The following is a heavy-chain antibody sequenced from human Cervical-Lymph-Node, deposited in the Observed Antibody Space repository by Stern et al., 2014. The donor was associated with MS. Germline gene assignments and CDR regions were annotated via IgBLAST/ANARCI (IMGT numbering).Heavy chain of an antibody. J-gene: IGHJ4*02. V-gene: IGHV3-9*01. Sequence: EVQLVESGGGLVQPGRSLRLSCAASGFTFDDFDMNWVRQAPGKGLEWVASISWDSGRIAYTDSVNGRFTISRDNAKNSLYLQLNSLRSEDTAFYYCARVQYSGSWYMFDYWGQGTLVTVSS. CDR3: ARVQYSGSWYMFDY. D-gene: IGHD6-13*01. CDR1: GFTFDDFD. CDR2: ISWDSGRI.